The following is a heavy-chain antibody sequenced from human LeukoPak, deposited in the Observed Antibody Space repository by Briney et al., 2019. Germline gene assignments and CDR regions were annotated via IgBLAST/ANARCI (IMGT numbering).Heavy chain of an antibody. CDR3: ARTAGDDSSGYYFDY. CDR1: GFTFSGYA. D-gene: IGHD3-22*01. J-gene: IGHJ4*02. CDR2: ISYDGTNK. Sequence: QPGRSLRLSCAASGFTFSGYAMHWVRQAPGKGLEWVTVISYDGTNKYYADFVKGRFTISRGNSKSTLYVQMNSLRPEDTAVYYCARTAGDDSSGYYFDYWGQGTLVTVSS. V-gene: IGHV3-30-3*01.